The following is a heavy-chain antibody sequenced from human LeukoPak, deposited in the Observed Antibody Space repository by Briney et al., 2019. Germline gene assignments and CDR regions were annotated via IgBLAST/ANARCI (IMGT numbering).Heavy chain of an antibody. CDR2: ISSSSSTI. V-gene: IGHV3-48*04. CDR1: GFTFSSYS. D-gene: IGHD4-11*01. J-gene: IGHJ6*03. Sequence: GGSLRHSCAASGFTFSSYSMNWVRQAPGKGLEWVSYISSSSSTIYYADSVKGRFTISRDNAKNSLYLQMNSLRAEDTAVYYCARMNPVTPYYYYYMDVWGKGTTVTVSS. CDR3: ARMNPVTPYYYYYMDV.